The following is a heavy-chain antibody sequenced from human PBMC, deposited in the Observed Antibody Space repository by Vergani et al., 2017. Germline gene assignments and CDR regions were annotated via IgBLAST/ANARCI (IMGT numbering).Heavy chain of an antibody. CDR2: IKSKTDGGTT. D-gene: IGHD1-26*01. V-gene: IGHV3-15*07. Sequence: EVQLVESGGGLVKPGGSLRLSCAASGFTFSNAWMNWVRQAPGKGLEWVGRIKSKTDGGTTDYAAPVKGRFTISRDDSKNTLYPQMNSLKTEDTAVYYCTTDPRIVGATTIDYWGQGTLVTVSS. J-gene: IGHJ4*02. CDR3: TTDPRIVGATTIDY. CDR1: GFTFSNAW.